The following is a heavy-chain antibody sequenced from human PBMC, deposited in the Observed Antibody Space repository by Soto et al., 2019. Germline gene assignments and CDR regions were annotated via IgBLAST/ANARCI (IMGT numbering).Heavy chain of an antibody. J-gene: IGHJ4*02. CDR1: GVTFNNNG. D-gene: IGHD2-2*01. CDR3: AREDSIIIPAVSDF. CDR2: VSKSDYT. Sequence: XGSLRLTCVVSGVTFNNNGINWVRQAPGKGLEWVSTVSKSDYTYYSDSVKGRFTISRDNAKNTVSLHMNTLRAEDTAVYYCAREDSIIIPAVSDFWGQVCLVTVSS. V-gene: IGHV3-21*04.